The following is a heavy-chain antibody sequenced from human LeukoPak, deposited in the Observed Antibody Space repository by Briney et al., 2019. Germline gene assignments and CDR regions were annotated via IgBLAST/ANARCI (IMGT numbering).Heavy chain of an antibody. CDR3: ANHPLGVRGVRFDY. CDR2: IRYDGSNK. D-gene: IGHD3-10*01. J-gene: IGHJ4*02. Sequence: GGSLRLSCAASGFTFSSYAMHWVRQAPGKGLEWVAFIRYDGSNKYYADSVKGRFTISRDNSKNTLYLQMNSLRAEDTAVYYCANHPLGVRGVRFDYWGQGTLVTVSS. CDR1: GFTFSSYA. V-gene: IGHV3-30*02.